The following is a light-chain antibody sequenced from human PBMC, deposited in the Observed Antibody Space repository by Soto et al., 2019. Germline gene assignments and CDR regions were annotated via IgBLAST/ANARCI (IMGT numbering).Light chain of an antibody. J-gene: IGLJ1*01. CDR3: SSYKSSSTYV. CDR2: EVS. Sequence: QSVLTQPASVSGSPGQSITISCTGTSSDVGGYNYVSWYQQHPGKAPKLMIYEVSTRPSGVSNRFSGSKSGNTASLTISGLQAEDESDYYCSSYKSSSTYVLGTGTNV. CDR1: SSDVGGYNY. V-gene: IGLV2-14*01.